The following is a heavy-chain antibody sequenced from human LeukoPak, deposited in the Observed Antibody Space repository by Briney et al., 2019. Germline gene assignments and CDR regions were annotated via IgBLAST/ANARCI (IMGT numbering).Heavy chain of an antibody. J-gene: IGHJ2*01. CDR3: ATSRTAVAAWYFDL. V-gene: IGHV1-69-2*01. CDR2: VDPEDGET. Sequence: GASVIISCKVSGYTFTDYYTHWVQQAPGKGLEWMGLVDPEDGETIYAEKFQGRVTITADTSTDTAYMELSSLRSEDTAVYYCATSRTAVAAWYFDLWGRGTLVTVSS. CDR1: GYTFTDYY. D-gene: IGHD6-19*01.